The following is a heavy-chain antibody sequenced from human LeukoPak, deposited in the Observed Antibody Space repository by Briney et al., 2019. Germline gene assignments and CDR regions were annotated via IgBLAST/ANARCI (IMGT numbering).Heavy chain of an antibody. J-gene: IGHJ6*02. V-gene: IGHV4-39*01. CDR1: GGSVTYTNYY. Sequence: KPSETLSLTCTVSGGSVTYTNYYWGWIRQPPGKGLQWIGVIYYNGKTYYNPSLKSRVTVAVDTSKNQFSLKLSSVTAADTAVYYCARYWDYYYGMDVWGQGTTVTVSS. CDR3: ARYWDYYYGMDV. D-gene: IGHD2-15*01. CDR2: IYYNGKT.